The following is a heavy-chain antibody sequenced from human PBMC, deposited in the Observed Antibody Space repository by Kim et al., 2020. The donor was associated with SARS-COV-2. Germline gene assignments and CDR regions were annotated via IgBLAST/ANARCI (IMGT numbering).Heavy chain of an antibody. Sequence: GGSLRLSCAASGFTFSSYSMNWVRQAPGKGLEWVSSISSSGSYIYYADSVKGRFTISRDNAKNSLYLQMNSLRAEDTAVYYCARDYSSSWYYAFDIWGQGTMVTVSS. D-gene: IGHD6-13*01. V-gene: IGHV3-21*01. CDR2: ISSSGSYI. CDR1: GFTFSSYS. CDR3: ARDYSSSWYYAFDI. J-gene: IGHJ3*02.